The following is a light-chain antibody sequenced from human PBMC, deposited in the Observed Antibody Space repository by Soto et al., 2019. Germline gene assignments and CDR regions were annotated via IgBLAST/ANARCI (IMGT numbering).Light chain of an antibody. CDR3: QQYNNYPLT. V-gene: IGKV1-5*01. CDR1: QSVNNC. Sequence: DIQMTQSPSTLSSSVGDRVTISCRASQSVNNCLAWYQQEPGRAPRLLIYDASGWSSGIPSRFSGSGSGTEFTLAISSLQSDDFAIYSCQQYNNYPLTFGGGTKVDI. CDR2: DAS. J-gene: IGKJ4*02.